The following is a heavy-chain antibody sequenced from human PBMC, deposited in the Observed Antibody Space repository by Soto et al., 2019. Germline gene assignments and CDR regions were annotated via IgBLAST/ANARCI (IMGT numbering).Heavy chain of an antibody. CDR3: ARGIATGQLDP. D-gene: IGHD2-15*01. J-gene: IGHJ5*02. Sequence: GASVKVSCKASGYTLTRYTMNWVRQAPGQRLEWMGWINPDNGNTKSSQKFQDRVIITRDTSASTAYMDLSSLRSEDTAVYYCARGIATGQLDPWDQGTLVTVS. V-gene: IGHV1-3*01. CDR2: INPDNGNT. CDR1: GYTLTRYT.